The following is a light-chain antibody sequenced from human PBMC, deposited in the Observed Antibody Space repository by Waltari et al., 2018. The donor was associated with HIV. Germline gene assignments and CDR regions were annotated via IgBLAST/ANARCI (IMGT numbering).Light chain of an antibody. V-gene: IGLV1-47*01. CDR3: AAWTDSLRAVV. CDR2: SNN. J-gene: IGLJ2*01. CDR1: SSNIGSYS. Sequence: QSVLTQPPSASGTPGQRVTISCSGASSNIGSYSVYWFQQLPGTAPKLLLYSNNQRPSGVPDRFSGSKSGTSASLAISGLRSEDEADYYCAAWTDSLRAVVFGGGTKLSVL.